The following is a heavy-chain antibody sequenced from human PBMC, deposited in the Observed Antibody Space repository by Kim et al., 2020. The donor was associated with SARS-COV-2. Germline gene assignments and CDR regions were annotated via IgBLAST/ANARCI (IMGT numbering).Heavy chain of an antibody. V-gene: IGHV4-39*07. Sequence: SETLSLTCTVSGGSLRSSNDNYWGWIRQPPGKGLEWIGSVYYSRGTYYNPSLKSRVTISADTSKSQFSLEVTSVTAADTAVYYCGMFAGHWGQGIPVTVS. CDR1: GGSLRSSNDNY. CDR2: VYYSRGT. J-gene: IGHJ4*02. CDR3: GMFAGH. D-gene: IGHD3-10*02.